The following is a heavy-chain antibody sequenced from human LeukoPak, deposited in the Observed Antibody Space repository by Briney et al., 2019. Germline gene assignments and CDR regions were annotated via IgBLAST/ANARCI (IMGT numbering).Heavy chain of an antibody. V-gene: IGHV3-33*01. J-gene: IGHJ4*02. Sequence: QPGGSLSLSCGASGYILRSHVMHWVRQSPGGGLEWVAALHADGSQSWYGARVRRRITICSATFSNTLDLQMDSRGAEDTALYDCARDASPERATGFDYWGQGTLVTVSS. CDR1: GYILRSHV. CDR2: LHADGSQS. D-gene: IGHD1-14*01. CDR3: ARDASPERATGFDY.